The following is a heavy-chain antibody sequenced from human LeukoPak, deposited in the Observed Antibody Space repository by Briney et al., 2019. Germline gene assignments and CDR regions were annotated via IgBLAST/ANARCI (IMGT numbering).Heavy chain of an antibody. CDR3: ARDLGNV. CDR1: GGSISSHY. V-gene: IGHV4-59*11. CDR2: IYYSGST. Sequence: SETLSLTCTVSGGSISSHYWSWIRQPPGKGLEWIGYIYYSGSTNYNPSLKSRVTISVDTSKNQFSLKLSSVTAADTAVYYCARDLGNVWGKGTTVTVSP. D-gene: IGHD3-10*01. J-gene: IGHJ6*04.